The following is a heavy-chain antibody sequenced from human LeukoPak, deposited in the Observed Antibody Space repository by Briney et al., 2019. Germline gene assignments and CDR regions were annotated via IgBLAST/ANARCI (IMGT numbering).Heavy chain of an antibody. V-gene: IGHV3-7*01. CDR3: ARDRESSGYYY. J-gene: IGHJ4*02. CDR2: IKQDGTEK. Sequence: GGSLRLSCAASGFTFSTYWMSWVRQVPGKGLEWVANIKQDGTEKHYVDSVKGRFTISRDNAKNSLYLQMNSLRAEDTAVYYCARDRESSGYYYWGQGTLVTVSS. D-gene: IGHD3-22*01. CDR1: GFTFSTYW.